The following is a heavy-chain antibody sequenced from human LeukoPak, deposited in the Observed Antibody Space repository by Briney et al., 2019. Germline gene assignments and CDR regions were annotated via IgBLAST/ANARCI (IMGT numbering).Heavy chain of an antibody. CDR2: IWHDGSNK. Sequence: PGGSLRLSCAASGFTFSDYGMHWVRKAPGKGLERVAVIWHDGSNKYYADSVQGRFTISRGSSKNTLYLQMNSLRAEDTAVYYCAKDGDAGTSYYFYYMDVWGKGTTVTVSS. V-gene: IGHV3-33*06. D-gene: IGHD7-27*01. J-gene: IGHJ6*03. CDR1: GFTFSDYG. CDR3: AKDGDAGTSYYFYYMDV.